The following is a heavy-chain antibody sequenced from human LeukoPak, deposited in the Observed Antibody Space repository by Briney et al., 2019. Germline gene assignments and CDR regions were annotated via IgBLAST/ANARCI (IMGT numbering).Heavy chain of an antibody. D-gene: IGHD5-12*01. Sequence: GGSLRLSCAASGFTFSTYVMSWVRQAPGKGLEWVSGISGSGDNTYYADSVKGRFTISRDNSKNTLYLQMNSLRAEDTAVYYCAKDSWLRSRVIDYWGLGTLVTVSS. V-gene: IGHV3-23*01. CDR2: ISGSGDNT. CDR3: AKDSWLRSRVIDY. CDR1: GFTFSTYV. J-gene: IGHJ4*02.